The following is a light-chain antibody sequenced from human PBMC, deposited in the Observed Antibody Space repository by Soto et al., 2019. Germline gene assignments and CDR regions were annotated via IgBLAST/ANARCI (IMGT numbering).Light chain of an antibody. Sequence: QAVVTQETSLTVSPGGTVPLTCGSSTGAVTSGHYSYWLQQKPGQVPRTLIYDTSAKHSWTPARFSGTLLGGKAALTLSVAQPGDEAKYYCLVGHSGAWVFGGGTKLTVL. CDR2: DTS. V-gene: IGLV7-46*01. CDR1: TGAVTSGHY. J-gene: IGLJ3*02. CDR3: LVGHSGAWV.